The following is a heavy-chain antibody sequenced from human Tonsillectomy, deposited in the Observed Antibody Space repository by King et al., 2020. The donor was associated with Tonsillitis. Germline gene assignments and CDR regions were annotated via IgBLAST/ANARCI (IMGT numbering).Heavy chain of an antibody. D-gene: IGHD2-2*01. V-gene: IGHV3-21*01. CDR2: ISYSSSYI. CDR3: ARGVLNTSWGMDV. J-gene: IGHJ6*02. Sequence: QLVQSGGGLVKPGGSLRLSCAASGFTFSSYNMNWVRQAPGKGLEWVSSISYSSSYIYYADSVKGRFTISRDNAKNSLYLQMNSLRAEETAVYYCARGVLNTSWGMDVWGQGTTVTVSS. CDR1: GFTFSSYN.